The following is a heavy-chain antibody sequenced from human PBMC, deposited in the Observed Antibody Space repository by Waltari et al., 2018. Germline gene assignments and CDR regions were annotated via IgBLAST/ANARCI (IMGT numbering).Heavy chain of an antibody. CDR3: ASGYCSGGSCLNNWFDP. J-gene: IGHJ5*02. V-gene: IGHV1-69*01. CDR1: GGTFSSYA. Sequence: QVQLVQSGAEVKKPGSSVKVSCKASGGTFSSYALSWVRQAPGQGLEWMGGIIPIFGTANYAQKFQGRVTITADESTSTAYMELSSLRSEDTAVYYCASGYCSGGSCLNNWFDPWGQGTLVTVSS. D-gene: IGHD2-15*01. CDR2: IIPIFGTA.